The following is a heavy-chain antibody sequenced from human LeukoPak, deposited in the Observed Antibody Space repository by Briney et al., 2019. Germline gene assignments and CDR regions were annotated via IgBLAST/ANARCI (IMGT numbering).Heavy chain of an antibody. J-gene: IGHJ3*02. Sequence: SETLSLTCAVYGGSFSGYYWSWIRQPPGKGLEWIGEINHSGSTNYNPSLKSRVTISVDTSKNQFSLKLSSVTAADTAVYYCASFVGYVWGSYRLDAFDIWGQGTMVTVSS. CDR1: GGSFSGYY. D-gene: IGHD3-16*02. CDR2: INHSGST. CDR3: ASFVGYVWGSYRLDAFDI. V-gene: IGHV4-34*01.